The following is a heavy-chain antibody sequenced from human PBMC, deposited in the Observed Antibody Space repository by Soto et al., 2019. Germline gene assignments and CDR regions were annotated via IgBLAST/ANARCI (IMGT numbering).Heavy chain of an antibody. CDR3: ASATATGGGAFDI. D-gene: IGHD2-8*02. V-gene: IGHV3-23*01. CDR1: GFTCRSYD. Sequence: EVQMLESGGGLVQPGGSLRLSCAASGFTCRSYDMSWVRQAPGKGLEWVSTILVGGSTHYPDSVKGRFTITRDNSKNTVFLQRNSLTAGDTAVYYCASATATGGGAFDICGQGTMVTVS. CDR2: ILVGGST. J-gene: IGHJ3*02.